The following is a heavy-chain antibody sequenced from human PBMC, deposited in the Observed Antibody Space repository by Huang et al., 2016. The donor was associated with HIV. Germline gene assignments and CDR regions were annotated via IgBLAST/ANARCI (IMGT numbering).Heavy chain of an antibody. Sequence: EVQLVESGGGVVQPGGSLRLSCVASGFTFYTYSMNWVRQAPGKGLEWLSYISSSDSTIYYADSGKGRFTISRDKAKNSLYLQMNSLRAEDTAVYYCARDLPGGITGVTVGLDYWGQGTLVSVSS. CDR2: ISSSDSTI. J-gene: IGHJ4*02. CDR3: ARDLPGGITGVTVGLDY. D-gene: IGHD1-20*01. CDR1: GFTFYTYS. V-gene: IGHV3-48*01.